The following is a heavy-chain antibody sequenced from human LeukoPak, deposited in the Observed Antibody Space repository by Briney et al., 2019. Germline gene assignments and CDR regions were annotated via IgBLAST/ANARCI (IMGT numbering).Heavy chain of an antibody. CDR3: ARLGYCSGGSCYYYYYMDV. D-gene: IGHD2-15*01. V-gene: IGHV4-39*07. CDR1: DGSISSSSYY. Sequence: SETLSLTCTVSDGSISSSSYYWGWIRQPPGKGLEWIGSIYYGSVFYSVSTYYNPSLKSRVTMSGDTSKNQFSLKLSSVTAADTAAYYCARLGYCSGGSCYYYYYMDVWGKGTTVTVSS. CDR2: IYYGSVFYSVST. J-gene: IGHJ6*03.